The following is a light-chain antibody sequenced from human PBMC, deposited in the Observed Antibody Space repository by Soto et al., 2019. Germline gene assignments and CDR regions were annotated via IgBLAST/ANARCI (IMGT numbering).Light chain of an antibody. CDR2: DAC. V-gene: IGKV1-5*01. J-gene: IGKJ2*01. CDR3: QQYNSYSPVT. Sequence: DIQMTQSPSTLSASVGDRVTITCRASQSVCSWLAWYQQKPGKAPKLLIYDACSLESGVPASFSGSGSGTEFTLTTSSLQPYDFATYYCQQYNSYSPVTFGQGTKLEIK. CDR1: QSVCSW.